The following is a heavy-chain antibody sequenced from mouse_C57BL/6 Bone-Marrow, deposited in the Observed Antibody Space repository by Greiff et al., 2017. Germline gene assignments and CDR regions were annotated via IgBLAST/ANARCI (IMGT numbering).Heavy chain of an antibody. D-gene: IGHD1-1*01. CDR2: IYPRSGNT. J-gene: IGHJ2*01. CDR3: AYYNGSPYYVDY. V-gene: IGHV1-81*01. CDR1: GYTFTSYG. Sequence: QVQLQQSGAELARPGASVKLSCKASGYTFTSYGISWVKQRTGPGLEWIGEIYPRSGNTYYNEKFKGKATLTADKSSSTAYMELRSLTSEDSAVYFCAYYNGSPYYVDYWGQGTTLTVSS.